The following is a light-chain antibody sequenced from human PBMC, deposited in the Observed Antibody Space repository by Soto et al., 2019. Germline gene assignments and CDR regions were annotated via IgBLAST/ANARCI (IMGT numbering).Light chain of an antibody. CDR1: SSDIGGYNY. Sequence: QSALTQPRSVSGSPGQSVTISCTGTSSDIGGYNYVSWYQQYPDKAPKLIIYDVSERPSGVPDRFSGSKSGNTASLTISGLQSEDEADYYCAAWDDSLNGYLFGTGTKLTVL. CDR2: DVS. CDR3: AAWDDSLNGYL. J-gene: IGLJ1*01. V-gene: IGLV2-11*01.